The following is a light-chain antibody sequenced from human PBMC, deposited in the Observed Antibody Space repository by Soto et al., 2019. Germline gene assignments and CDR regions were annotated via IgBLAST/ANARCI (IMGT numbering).Light chain of an antibody. Sequence: EIVLTQSPATVSLSPGERATLSCRASQSIGTYLAWYQQKPGLAPRLLFYDASKRATGIPARFSGSGSGTDFTLTISSLEPVDFAVYYCQQRASWPPSLTFGGGTKVEIK. CDR3: QQRASWPPSLT. CDR1: QSIGTY. CDR2: DAS. V-gene: IGKV3-11*01. J-gene: IGKJ4*01.